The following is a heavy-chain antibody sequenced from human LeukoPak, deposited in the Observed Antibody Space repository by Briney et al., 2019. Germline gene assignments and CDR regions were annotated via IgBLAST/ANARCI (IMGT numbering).Heavy chain of an antibody. Sequence: ASVKVSCKASGYTFTTYYMHWVRQAPGQGLEWMGIINPSGGSRSYAQKFQGRVTMTRDTSTSTVYMELSSLRSEDTAVYYCARGPSSSYSSGWPGSLDYWGQGTLVTVSS. CDR3: ARGPSSSYSSGWPGSLDY. J-gene: IGHJ4*02. CDR1: GYTFTTYY. D-gene: IGHD6-19*01. CDR2: INPSGGSR. V-gene: IGHV1-46*01.